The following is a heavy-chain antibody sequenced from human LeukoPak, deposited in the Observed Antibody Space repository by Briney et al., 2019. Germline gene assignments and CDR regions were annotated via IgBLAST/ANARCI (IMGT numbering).Heavy chain of an antibody. V-gene: IGHV3-11*01. CDR2: ISSSGSTI. CDR3: AKTGPSSGYSLYYFDY. J-gene: IGHJ4*02. CDR1: GFTFSDYY. D-gene: IGHD3-22*01. Sequence: PGGSLRLSCAASGFTFSDYYMSWIRQAPGKGLEWVSYISSSGSTIYYADSVKGRFTISRDNSKNTLYLQMNSLRAEDTAVYYCAKTGPSSGYSLYYFDYWGQGTLVTVSS.